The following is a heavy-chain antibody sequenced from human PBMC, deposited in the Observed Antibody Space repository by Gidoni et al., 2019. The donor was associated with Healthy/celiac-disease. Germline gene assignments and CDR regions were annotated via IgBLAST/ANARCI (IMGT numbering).Heavy chain of an antibody. J-gene: IGHJ4*02. CDR1: GGSFSGYY. CDR3: ARGPVWGSYRLDY. D-gene: IGHD3-16*02. V-gene: IGHV4-34*01. Sequence: QVQLQQWGAGLLKPSETLSLTCAVYGGSFSGYYWSWIRQPPGKGLEWIGEINHSGSTNYNPSLKSRVTISVDTSKNQFSLKLSSVTAADTAVYYCARGPVWGSYRLDYWGQGTLVTVSS. CDR2: INHSGST.